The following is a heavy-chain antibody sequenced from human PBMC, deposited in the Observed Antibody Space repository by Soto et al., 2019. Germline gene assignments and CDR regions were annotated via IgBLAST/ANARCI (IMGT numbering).Heavy chain of an antibody. J-gene: IGHJ4*02. D-gene: IGHD3-9*01. CDR1: GFTFSSYA. V-gene: IGHV3-23*01. CDR2: ISGSGGST. CDR3: AKDPRGILAYFDY. Sequence: GGSLRLSCAASGFTFSSYATSWVRQAPGKGLEWVSAISGSGGSTYYADSVKGRFTISRDNSKNTLYLQMNSLRAEDTAVYYCAKDPRGILAYFDYWGQGTLVTVSS.